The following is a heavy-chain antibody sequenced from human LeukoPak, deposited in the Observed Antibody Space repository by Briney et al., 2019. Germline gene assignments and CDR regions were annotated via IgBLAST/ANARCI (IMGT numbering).Heavy chain of an antibody. CDR2: VNSDGTST. CDR3: AKGPSYYYDSSGYFDY. J-gene: IGHJ4*02. Sequence: GGSLRLSCAASGFTFSNYRMHWVRQAPGKGLVWVSRVNSDGTSTTYADSVKGRFAISRDNAKNTLYLQMNSLRAEDTAVYYCAKGPSYYYDSSGYFDYWGQGTLVTVSS. V-gene: IGHV3-74*01. D-gene: IGHD3-22*01. CDR1: GFTFSNYR.